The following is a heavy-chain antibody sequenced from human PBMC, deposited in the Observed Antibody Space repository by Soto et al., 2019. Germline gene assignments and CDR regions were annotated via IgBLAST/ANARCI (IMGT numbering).Heavy chain of an antibody. J-gene: IGHJ4*02. Sequence: EVQLVESGAGLVQPGGSLRLSCEASGFTFSSYWMNWVRQAPGKGLQWVANIKPDGRGKYYADSVRGRFTIPRDNPKNSLYLQMNSLSTEETAVYYWASLGTNWGQGTLVSVSS. V-gene: IGHV3-7*03. CDR2: IKPDGRGK. CDR1: GFTFSSYW. CDR3: ASLGTN. D-gene: IGHD1-7*01.